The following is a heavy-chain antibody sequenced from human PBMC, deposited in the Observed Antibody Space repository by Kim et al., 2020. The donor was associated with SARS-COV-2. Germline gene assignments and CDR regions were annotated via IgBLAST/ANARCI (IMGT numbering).Heavy chain of an antibody. CDR2: ISYDGSNK. J-gene: IGHJ4*01. CDR1: GFTFSNYG. Sequence: GGSLRLSCAASGFTFSNYGMHWVRQAPGKGLEWVAVISYDGSNKYYADSVKGRFTISRDNSKNTLYLQMNSLRAEDTAVYYCAKPIELLWFGDGFDYWG. V-gene: IGHV3-30*18. D-gene: IGHD3-10*01. CDR3: AKPIELLWFGDGFDY.